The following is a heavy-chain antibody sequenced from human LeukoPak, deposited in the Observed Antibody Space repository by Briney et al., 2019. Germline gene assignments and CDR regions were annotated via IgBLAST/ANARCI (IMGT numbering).Heavy chain of an antibody. V-gene: IGHV4-34*01. CDR1: GGSLSGYY. CDR2: ISHSGNT. CDR3: ARHELSYSSGWYYLDY. D-gene: IGHD6-13*01. J-gene: IGHJ4*02. Sequence: PSETLSLTCAVYGGSLSGYYWSWIRQPPGQDLEWIGEISHSGNTNYNPSLKSRVTISVDTSKNQFSLKLSSVTAADTAVYYCARHELSYSSGWYYLDYWGQGTLVTVSS.